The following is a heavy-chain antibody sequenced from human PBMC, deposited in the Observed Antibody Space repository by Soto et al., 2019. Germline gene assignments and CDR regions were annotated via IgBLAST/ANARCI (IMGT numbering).Heavy chain of an antibody. CDR3: ARVNHRWLQLSYFDL. D-gene: IGHD5-12*01. V-gene: IGHV1-69*12. CDR1: GGTFSSYT. CDR2: IIPIFGTA. J-gene: IGHJ2*01. Sequence: VRLMLSGAEVKKPGSSVTVSCKASGGTFSSYTISWVRQAPGQGLEWMAGIIPIFGTANYAQKFQGRVTITADESTSTAYMELSSLRSEDTAVYYCARVNHRWLQLSYFDLWGRGTLVTVSS.